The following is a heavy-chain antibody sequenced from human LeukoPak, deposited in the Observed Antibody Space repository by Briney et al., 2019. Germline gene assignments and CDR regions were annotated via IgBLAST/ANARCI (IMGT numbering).Heavy chain of an antibody. Sequence: PGGSLRLSCAASGFTFSRHWMTWVRQAPGKGLEWVANIKHDGSEKNYVDSVKGRFTISRDNANNSLYLQMNSLRAEDTAVYYCATPLDYYDRSDSHQGGDWGQGTLVTVPS. CDR3: ATPLDYYDRSDSHQGGD. V-gene: IGHV3-7*03. D-gene: IGHD3-22*01. CDR1: GFTFSRHW. J-gene: IGHJ4*02. CDR2: IKHDGSEK.